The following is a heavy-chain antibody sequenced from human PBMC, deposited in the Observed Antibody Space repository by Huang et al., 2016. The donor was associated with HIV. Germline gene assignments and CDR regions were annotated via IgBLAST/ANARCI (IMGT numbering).Heavy chain of an antibody. CDR1: GFTLDDFF. D-gene: IGHD1-1*01. V-gene: IGHV3-9*01. Sequence: EVHLVESGGGLVQPGRSLRLSCGASGFTLDDFFMHWVRQRPGKGLEYVSGITADSDRVFYVASVKGRFTISRDNAKNSLYLQMNSLRVEDTALYYCAHLPEPSSPWTDYWGQGTLVTVSS. CDR3: AHLPEPSSPWTDY. CDR2: ITADSDRV. J-gene: IGHJ4*02.